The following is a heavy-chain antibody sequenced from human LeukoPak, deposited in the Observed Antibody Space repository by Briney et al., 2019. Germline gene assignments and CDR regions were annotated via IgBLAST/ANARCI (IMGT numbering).Heavy chain of an antibody. D-gene: IGHD3-22*01. J-gene: IGHJ4*02. V-gene: IGHV3-21*01. CDR3: ARDQYYYDSSGWPTDY. Sequence: GSLRLSCAASGFTFSSYSMNWVRQAPGKGLEWVSSISSSSIDIYYADSVKGRFTISRDNAKNSLYLQMNSLRAEDTAVYYCARDQYYYDSSGWPTDYWGQGSLVTASS. CDR1: GFTFSSYS. CDR2: ISSSSIDI.